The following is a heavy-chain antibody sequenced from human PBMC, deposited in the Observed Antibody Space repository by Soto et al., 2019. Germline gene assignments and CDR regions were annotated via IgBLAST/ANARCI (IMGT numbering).Heavy chain of an antibody. D-gene: IGHD2-21*01. Sequence: QVQLVESGGGVVQPGRSLRISCAASGFTFSSYAMYWVRQAPGKGLEWVAVISYDGSKKYYADSVKGRFTISRDNSKNTLYLQMNSLRAEDTAVYYCAIPPPGGENFQHWCQGTLVTVSS. J-gene: IGHJ1*01. CDR3: AIPPPGGENFQH. V-gene: IGHV3-30-3*01. CDR1: GFTFSSYA. CDR2: ISYDGSKK.